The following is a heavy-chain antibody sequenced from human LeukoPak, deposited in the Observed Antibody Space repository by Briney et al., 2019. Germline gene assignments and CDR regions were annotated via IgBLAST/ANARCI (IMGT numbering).Heavy chain of an antibody. CDR2: IYHSGST. CDR3: ARLDSCSSTSCYAVTYYYMDV. D-gene: IGHD2-2*01. V-gene: IGHV4-38-2*02. J-gene: IGHJ6*03. CDR1: GYSISSGYY. Sequence: ASETLSLTCTVSGYSISSGYYWGWMRQPPWKGLEWIGSIYHSGSTYYNPSLKSRVTISVDTSKNQFSLKLSSVTAADTAVYYCARLDSCSSTSCYAVTYYYMDVWGKGTTVTVSS.